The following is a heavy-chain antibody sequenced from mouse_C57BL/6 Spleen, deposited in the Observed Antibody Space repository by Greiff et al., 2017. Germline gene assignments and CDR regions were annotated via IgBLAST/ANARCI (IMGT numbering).Heavy chain of an antibody. D-gene: IGHD2-4*01. CDR2: INPGSGGT. Sequence: VQLQQSGAELVRPGTSVKVSCKASGYAFTNYLIEWVKQRPGQGLEWIGVINPGSGGTNYNEKFKGKATLTADKSSSTAYMQLSSLASADYEGYIKTGKEYDYGMAYWGQGTLVTVSA. CDR3: TGKEYDYGMAY. J-gene: IGHJ3*01. CDR1: GYAFTNYL. V-gene: IGHV1-54*01.